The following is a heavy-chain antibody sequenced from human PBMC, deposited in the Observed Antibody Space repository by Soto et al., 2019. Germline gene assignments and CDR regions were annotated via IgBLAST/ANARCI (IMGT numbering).Heavy chain of an antibody. J-gene: IGHJ4*02. V-gene: IGHV4-38-2*01. D-gene: IGHD2-2*01. Sequence: PSETLSLTCVVSGYSISSGFYWGWIRQPPGKGLEWIGSIYHSGSTYYKASLKSRVTISVDTSKNHISLQLGSVTAADTAVYYCARSWRGSCSGTNCYPDFFDYWGQGTLVTVSS. CDR1: GYSISSGFY. CDR3: ARSWRGSCSGTNCYPDFFDY. CDR2: IYHSGST.